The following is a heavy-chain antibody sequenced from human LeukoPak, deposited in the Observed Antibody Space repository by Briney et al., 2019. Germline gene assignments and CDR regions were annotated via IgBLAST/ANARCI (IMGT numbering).Heavy chain of an antibody. J-gene: IGHJ4*02. V-gene: IGHV4-39*01. CDR2: IYYSGNT. D-gene: IGHD2/OR15-2a*01. Sequence: SETLSLTCTVPGGSISSTNYYWGWIRQPPGKGLEWIGSIYYSGNTYYNPSLKSRVTIPVDTSKNQFSLKVNSVTAADTAVYYCARSGRIPGLSPGYFDYWGQGTLVTVSS. CDR3: ARSGRIPGLSPGYFDY. CDR1: GGSISSTNYY.